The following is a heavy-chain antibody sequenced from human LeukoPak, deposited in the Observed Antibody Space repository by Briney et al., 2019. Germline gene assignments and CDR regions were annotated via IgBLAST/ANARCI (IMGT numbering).Heavy chain of an antibody. CDR2: IYYSGST. D-gene: IGHD3-3*01. CDR1: GGSISSSSYY. J-gene: IGHJ6*02. V-gene: IGHV4-39*02. CDR3: ARDREYNYDFWSGSGMDV. Sequence: SETLSLTCTVSGGSISSSSYYWGWIRQPPGKGLEWIGSIYYSGSTYYNPSLKSRVTISVDTSKNQFSLKLSSVTAADTAVYYCARDREYNYDFWSGSGMDVWGQGTTVTVSS.